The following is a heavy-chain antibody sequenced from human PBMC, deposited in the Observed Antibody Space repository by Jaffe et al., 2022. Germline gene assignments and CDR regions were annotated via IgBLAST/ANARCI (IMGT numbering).Heavy chain of an antibody. D-gene: IGHD4-17*01. V-gene: IGHV3-30*02. CDR1: GFTFSSYG. Sequence: QVQLVESGGGVVQPGGSLRLSCAASGFTFSSYGMHWVRQAPGKGLEWVAFIRYDGSNKYYADSVKGRFTISRDNSKNTLYLQMNSLRAEDTAVYYCARTTTVVTPAYYFDYWGQGTLVTVSS. CDR2: IRYDGSNK. CDR3: ARTTTVVTPAYYFDY. J-gene: IGHJ4*02.